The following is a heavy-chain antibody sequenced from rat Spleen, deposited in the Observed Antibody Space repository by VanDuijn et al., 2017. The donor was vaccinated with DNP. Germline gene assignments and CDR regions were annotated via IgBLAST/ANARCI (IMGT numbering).Heavy chain of an antibody. Sequence: EVQLVESGGGLVQPGRSLKLSCAASGFTFSDYAMAWVRQAPKKGLEWVATISYDGSRTYYRDSVKGRFTISRDNAKSTLYLQMDSLRSEDTATYYCARQGYFDYWGQGVMVTVSS. J-gene: IGHJ2*01. CDR3: ARQGYFDY. V-gene: IGHV5-17*01. CDR2: ISYDGSRT. CDR1: GFTFSDYA.